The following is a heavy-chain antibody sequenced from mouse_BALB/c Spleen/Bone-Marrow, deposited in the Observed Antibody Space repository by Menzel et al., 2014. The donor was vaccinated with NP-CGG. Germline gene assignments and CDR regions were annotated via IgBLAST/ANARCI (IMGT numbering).Heavy chain of an antibody. CDR2: ISSGGIYT. V-gene: IGHV5-6*02. J-gene: IGHJ4*01. CDR3: TRRTGTDYYAMDY. D-gene: IGHD4-1*01. CDR1: GFTFSSYG. Sequence: EVKLVESGGDLVKPGVSLKLSCAASGFTFSSYGMSWVRQTPDKRLEWVATISSGGIYTYYPDSVKGRFTISRDNAKNTLYLQMSSLKSEDTAMYYCTRRTGTDYYAMDYWGQGTSVSVSS.